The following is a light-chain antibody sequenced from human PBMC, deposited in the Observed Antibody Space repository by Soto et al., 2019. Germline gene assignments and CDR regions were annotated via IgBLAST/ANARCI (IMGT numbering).Light chain of an antibody. CDR2: RNN. J-gene: IGLJ2*01. CDR1: SSNIGSSY. Sequence: VLTQPPSASGTPGQRVTISCSGSSSNIGSSYVYWYQQLPGTAPKLVIFRNNQRPSGVPDRFSGSKSGTSASLAISGLRSEDEADYYCAGWDASLSGHVVFGGGTKLTVL. CDR3: AGWDASLSGHVV. V-gene: IGLV1-47*01.